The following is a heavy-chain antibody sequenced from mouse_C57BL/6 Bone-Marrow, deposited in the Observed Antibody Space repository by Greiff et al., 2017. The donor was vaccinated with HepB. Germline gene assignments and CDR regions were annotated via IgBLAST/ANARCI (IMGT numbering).Heavy chain of an antibody. D-gene: IGHD2-3*01. CDR3: ARDDGYYGYFDY. Sequence: VQLKQPGAELVKPGASVKLSCKASGYTFTSYWMHWVKQRPGQGLEWIGMIHPNSGSTNYNEKFKSKATLTVDKSSSTAYMQLSSLTSEDSAVYYCARDDGYYGYFDYWGQGTTLTVSS. CDR1: GYTFTSYW. J-gene: IGHJ2*01. CDR2: IHPNSGST. V-gene: IGHV1-64*01.